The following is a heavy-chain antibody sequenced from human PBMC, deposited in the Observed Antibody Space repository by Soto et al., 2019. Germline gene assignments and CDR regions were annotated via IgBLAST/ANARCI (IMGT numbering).Heavy chain of an antibody. Sequence: GESLKISCAASGFTFSSYAMHWVRQAPGKGLEWVAVISYDGSNKYYADSVKGRFTISRDNSKNTLYLQMNSLRAEDTAVYYCARDGPYYDFWSGYYNTWGQGTLVTVSS. CDR2: ISYDGSNK. D-gene: IGHD3-3*01. V-gene: IGHV3-30-3*01. J-gene: IGHJ4*02. CDR1: GFTFSSYA. CDR3: ARDGPYYDFWSGYYNT.